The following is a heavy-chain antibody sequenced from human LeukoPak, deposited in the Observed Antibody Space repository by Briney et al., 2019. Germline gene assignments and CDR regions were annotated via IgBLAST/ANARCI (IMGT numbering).Heavy chain of an antibody. Sequence: SQTLSLTCTVSGGSISSGDYYWSWIRQPPGRGLEWIGYMYYSGSTYYTPSLKSRATISVDTSKNQFSLKLSSVTAADTAVYYCARPYYYDSRIDPWGQGTLVTVSS. CDR3: ARPYYYDSRIDP. D-gene: IGHD3-22*01. V-gene: IGHV4-30-4*01. CDR1: GGSISSGDYY. J-gene: IGHJ5*02. CDR2: MYYSGST.